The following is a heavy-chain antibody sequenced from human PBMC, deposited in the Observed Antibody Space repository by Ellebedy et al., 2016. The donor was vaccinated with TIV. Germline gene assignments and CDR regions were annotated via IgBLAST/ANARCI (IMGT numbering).Heavy chain of an antibody. CDR2: INTGNGNT. CDR3: ARVSSPYSSGWYPSDY. J-gene: IGHJ4*02. Sequence: ASVKVSCXASGHLFTTYGIHWVRQAPGQRLEWMGWINTGNGNTKYSQKFQGRVTITRDTSASTAYMELSSLRSEDTAVYYCARVSSPYSSGWYPSDYWGQGTLVTVSS. D-gene: IGHD6-19*01. CDR1: GHLFTTYG. V-gene: IGHV1-3*04.